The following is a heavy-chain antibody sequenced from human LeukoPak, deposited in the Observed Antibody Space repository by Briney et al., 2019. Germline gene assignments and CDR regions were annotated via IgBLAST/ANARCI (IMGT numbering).Heavy chain of an antibody. V-gene: IGHV4-59*11. CDR3: ARGIRIGGATIEYFDY. D-gene: IGHD1-26*01. CDR1: GGSISSHN. J-gene: IGHJ4*02. CDR2: IYYSGST. Sequence: SETLSLTCTVPGGSISSHNWSWIRQPPGKGLEWIGYIYYSGSTNYNPSLKSRVTTSVDTSKNQFSLKLSSVTAADTAVYYCARGIRIGGATIEYFDYWGQGTLVTVSS.